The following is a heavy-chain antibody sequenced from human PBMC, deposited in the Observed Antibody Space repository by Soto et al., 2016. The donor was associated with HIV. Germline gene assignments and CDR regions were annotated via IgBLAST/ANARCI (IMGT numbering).Heavy chain of an antibody. V-gene: IGHV1-2*02. CDR3: AREGTTGVPCDY. CDR1: GPSFPTFH. J-gene: IGHJ4*02. D-gene: IGHD3-9*01. CDR2: IDPDSGGT. Sequence: VQSGPELKEPGASVKVSCKISGPSFPTFHIHWVREAPGQRLEWMGWIDPDSGGTNYAQKFQGRVTLARNTSFSTAYMELNSLTSDDTAVYYCAREGTTGVPCDYWGQGTLVTVSS.